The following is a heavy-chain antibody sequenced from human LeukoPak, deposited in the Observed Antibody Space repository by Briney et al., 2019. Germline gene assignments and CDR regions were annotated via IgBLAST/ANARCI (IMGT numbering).Heavy chain of an antibody. CDR3: ARANYYGSMQSYYYMDV. Sequence: SGTLSLTCAVSGGSLSGYYWTWGRPAPGEGLGWIGETNHSGSTTYHPSLKSRVTISVDTSKNQLSLKVNSVTAADTAVYYCARANYYGSMQSYYYMDVWGKGTTVTAS. CDR2: TNHSGST. V-gene: IGHV4-34*01. D-gene: IGHD3-10*01. J-gene: IGHJ6*03. CDR1: GGSLSGYY.